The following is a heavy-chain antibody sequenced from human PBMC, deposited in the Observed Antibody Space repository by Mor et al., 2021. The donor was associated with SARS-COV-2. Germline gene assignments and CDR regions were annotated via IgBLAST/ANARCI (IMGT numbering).Heavy chain of an antibody. J-gene: IGHJ3*02. V-gene: IGHV3-73*01. CDR3: TRVAIQATGVAFDI. Sequence: VKGRFTISRDDSKNTAYLQMNSLKTEDTAVYYCTRVAIQATGVAFDIWGQGTMVTVSS. D-gene: IGHD1-1*01.